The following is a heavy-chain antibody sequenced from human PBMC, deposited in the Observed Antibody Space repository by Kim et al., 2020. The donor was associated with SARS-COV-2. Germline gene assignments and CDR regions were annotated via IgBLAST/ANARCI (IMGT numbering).Heavy chain of an antibody. CDR3: ARGVTHLAP. D-gene: IGHD3-10*01. CDR1: GFTFSSYW. V-gene: IGHV3-74*01. J-gene: IGHJ5*02. CDR2: INNDGSST. Sequence: GGSLRLSCAASGFTFSSYWMHWVRQAPGKGLVWASRINNDGSSTSYADSVKGRFTISRHNAKNTLYPQMNSLKADDTAVYYCARGVTHLAPWGQGNLVTVCS.